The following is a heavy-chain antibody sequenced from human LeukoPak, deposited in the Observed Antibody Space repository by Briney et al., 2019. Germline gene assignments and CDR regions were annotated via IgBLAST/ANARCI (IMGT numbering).Heavy chain of an antibody. V-gene: IGHV4-39*01. D-gene: IGHD5-18*01. CDR1: GGSISSSSYY. J-gene: IGHJ6*03. CDR3: ARTIYSRNYYYYYMDV. Sequence: SETLSLTCTVPGGSISSSSYYWGWIRQPPGKGLEWIGSIYYSGSTYYNPSLKGRVTISVDTSKNQFSLKLSSVTAADTAVYYCARTIYSRNYYYYYMDVWGKGTTVTVSS. CDR2: IYYSGST.